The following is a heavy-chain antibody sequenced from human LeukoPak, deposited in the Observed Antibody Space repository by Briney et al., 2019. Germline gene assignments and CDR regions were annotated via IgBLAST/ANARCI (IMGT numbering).Heavy chain of an antibody. V-gene: IGHV3-53*01. Sequence: GGSLRLSCAASGFTVSSNYMTWVRQAPGKGLERVSVIYKNAITYHADTVKGRFTISRDNAKNMLYLQMNSLRADDTAVYYCARSLRVRGVPDYMDVWGKGTTVIISS. CDR1: GFTVSSNY. CDR3: ARSLRVRGVPDYMDV. CDR2: IYKNAIT. D-gene: IGHD3-10*01. J-gene: IGHJ6*03.